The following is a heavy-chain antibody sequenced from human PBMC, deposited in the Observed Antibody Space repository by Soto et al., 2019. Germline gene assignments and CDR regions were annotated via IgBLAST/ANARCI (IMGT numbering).Heavy chain of an antibody. D-gene: IGHD4-17*01. CDR2: IYHSGST. Sequence: KTSETLSLTCTVSGGSISSGAYSWSWIRQPPGKGLEWIGYIYHSGSTYYIPSLRSRVTISMDRTKNQFSLHLNSVTAGDTAVYYCVHPRSTVMIPPTWGQGTLVTVSS. CDR1: GGSISSGAYS. V-gene: IGHV4-30-2*01. CDR3: VHPRSTVMIPPT. J-gene: IGHJ5*02.